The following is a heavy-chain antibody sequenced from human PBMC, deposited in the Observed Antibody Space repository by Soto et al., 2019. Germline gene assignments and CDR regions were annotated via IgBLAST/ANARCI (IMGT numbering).Heavy chain of an antibody. D-gene: IGHD4-4*01. Sequence: GGSLRLSCAASGFTFSSYAMHWVRQAPGKGLEWVAVISYDGSNKYYADSVKGRFTISRDNSKNTLYLQMNSLRAEDTAVYYRARVSSKGGNYYYYGMDVWGQGTTVTVSS. J-gene: IGHJ6*02. V-gene: IGHV3-30-3*01. CDR2: ISYDGSNK. CDR1: GFTFSSYA. CDR3: ARVSSKGGNYYYYGMDV.